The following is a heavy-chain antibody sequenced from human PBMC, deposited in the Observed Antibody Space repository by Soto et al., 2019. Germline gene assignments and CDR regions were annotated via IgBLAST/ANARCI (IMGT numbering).Heavy chain of an antibody. CDR2: INHSGST. CDR1: GGSFSGYY. Sequence: QVQLQQWGAGLLKPSETLSLTCAVYGGSFSGYYWSWIRQPPGKGLEWIGEINHSGSTNYNPSLKRRVTISVDTSKNQFSLKLSSVTAADTAVYYCARGVIRRTCLDYWGQGTLVTVSS. CDR3: ARGVIRRTCLDY. D-gene: IGHD3-10*01. V-gene: IGHV4-34*01. J-gene: IGHJ4*02.